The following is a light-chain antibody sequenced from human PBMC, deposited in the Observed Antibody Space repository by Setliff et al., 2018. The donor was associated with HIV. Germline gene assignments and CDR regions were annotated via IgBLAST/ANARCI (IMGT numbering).Light chain of an antibody. V-gene: IGKV1-9*01. CDR1: EGISNY. Sequence: DIQLTQSPSFLSASVGDRVTLTCRASEGISNYLAWYQQKPGKAPKLLIYYASTLESGVPSRFSGRGSDTEFTLTISSLQPEDFATYYCQQVNYFPLTFGGGTKVDIK. CDR3: QQVNYFPLT. J-gene: IGKJ4*01. CDR2: YAS.